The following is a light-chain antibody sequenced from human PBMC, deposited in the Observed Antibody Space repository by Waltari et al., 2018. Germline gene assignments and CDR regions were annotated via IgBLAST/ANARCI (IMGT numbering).Light chain of an antibody. CDR2: LGS. CDR3: MQALQTPT. J-gene: IGKJ2*01. V-gene: IGKV2-28*01. Sequence: PASISCRSSQSLLHSNGYNYLDWYLQKPGQSPQLLIYLGSNRASGVPDRFSGSGSGTDFTLKISRVEAEDVGVYYCMQALQTPTFGQGTKLEIK. CDR1: QSLLHSNGYNY.